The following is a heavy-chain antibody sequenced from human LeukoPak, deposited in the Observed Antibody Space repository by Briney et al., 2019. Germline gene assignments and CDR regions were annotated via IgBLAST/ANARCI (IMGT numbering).Heavy chain of an antibody. CDR3: AKGGDMIVVVTPLEY. J-gene: IGHJ4*02. Sequence: GGSLRLSCAASGFTFSSSAMTWVRQAPGKGLEWVSSLTGGSDNSEHADSVKGRFTISRDNSKNTLYLQMNSLRAEDTAVYYCAKGGDMIVVVTPLEYWGQGTLVTVSS. CDR2: LTGGSDNS. V-gene: IGHV3-23*01. D-gene: IGHD3-22*01. CDR1: GFTFSSSA.